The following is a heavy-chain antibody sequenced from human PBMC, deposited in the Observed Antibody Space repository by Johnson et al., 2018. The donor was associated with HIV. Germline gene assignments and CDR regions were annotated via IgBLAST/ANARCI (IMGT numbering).Heavy chain of an antibody. CDR3: ARDHSGYDSVTAAFDI. J-gene: IGHJ3*02. CDR2: ISYDGSDK. CDR1: GFTFSSYA. Sequence: QVQLVESGGGVVQPGRSLRLSCAASGFTFSSYAMHWVRQAPAKGLEWVAVISYDGSDKYYADSVKGRFTISRDNSKNTLYLEMNSLRAEDTAVYYCARDHSGYDSVTAAFDIWGQGTMVTVSS. D-gene: IGHD5-12*01. V-gene: IGHV3-30*04.